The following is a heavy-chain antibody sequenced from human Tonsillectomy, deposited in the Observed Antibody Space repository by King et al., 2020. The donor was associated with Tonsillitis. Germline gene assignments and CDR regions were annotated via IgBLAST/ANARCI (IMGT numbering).Heavy chain of an antibody. J-gene: IGHJ4*02. D-gene: IGHD6-19*01. CDR1: GYSISSGYY. CDR3: ARAGYGSAWSFDF. Sequence: QVQLQESGPGLVKPSETLSLTCAVSGYSISSGYYWGWIRQPPGKGREWIGYSYQTGTAYYTPSLKGRVTISVDTSKNQFFLRLSSVTAADTAIYYCARAGYGSAWSFDFWGQGTLVTVSS. V-gene: IGHV4-38-2*01. CDR2: SYQTGTA.